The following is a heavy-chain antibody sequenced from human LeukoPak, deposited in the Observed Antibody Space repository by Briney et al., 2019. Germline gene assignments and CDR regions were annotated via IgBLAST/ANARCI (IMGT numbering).Heavy chain of an antibody. J-gene: IGHJ3*02. CDR1: GGSISSYY. CDR2: IYYSGST. Sequence: PSETLSLTCTVSGGSISSYYWSWIRQPPGKGLEWIGYIYYSGSTYYNPSLKSRVTISVDTSKNQFSLKLSSVTAADTAVYYCARDSGSYYDAFDIWGQGTMVTVSS. CDR3: ARDSGSYYDAFDI. D-gene: IGHD1-26*01. V-gene: IGHV4-59*12.